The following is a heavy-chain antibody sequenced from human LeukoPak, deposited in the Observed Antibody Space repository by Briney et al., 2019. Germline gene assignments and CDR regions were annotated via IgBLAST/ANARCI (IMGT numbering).Heavy chain of an antibody. CDR1: GYTFTSYG. J-gene: IGHJ4*02. CDR2: INAGNGNT. Sequence: ASLKVSCTASGYTFTSYGISWVRQAPGQRLEWMGWINAGNGNTKYSQKFQGRVTITRDTSASTAYMELSSLRSEDTAVYYCARVRAPAPYYYDSSANGHPIDYWGQGTLVTVSS. CDR3: ARVRAPAPYYYDSSANGHPIDY. V-gene: IGHV1-3*01. D-gene: IGHD3-22*01.